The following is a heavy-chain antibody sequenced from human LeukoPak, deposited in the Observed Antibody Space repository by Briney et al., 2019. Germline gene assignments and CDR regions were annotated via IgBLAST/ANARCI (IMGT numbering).Heavy chain of an antibody. Sequence: SETLSLTCTVSGGSISSYYWSWIRQPPGKGLEWIGYIYYSGSTNYNPSLKSRVTISVDTSKNQISLKLSSVTAADTAVYYCASGAEQWLPDAFDIWGQGTMVTVSS. J-gene: IGHJ3*02. V-gene: IGHV4-59*12. CDR1: GGSISSYY. CDR3: ASGAEQWLPDAFDI. CDR2: IYYSGST. D-gene: IGHD6-19*01.